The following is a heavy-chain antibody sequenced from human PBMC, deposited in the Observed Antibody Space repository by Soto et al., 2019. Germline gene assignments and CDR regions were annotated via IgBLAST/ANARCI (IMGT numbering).Heavy chain of an antibody. CDR1: GFTFSSYA. CDR2: ISYDGNDR. V-gene: IGHV3-30-3*01. CDR3: ARDPTTRFYFGH. D-gene: IGHD1-1*01. J-gene: IGHJ4*02. Sequence: QVQLVESGAGVVQPGRSLTLSCAASGFTFSSYAMNWVRQAPGKGLEWVAVISYDGNDRRYADSVKGRFTIARDNSRNALYLQMSSLRPADTAVYHCARDPTTRFYFGHWGQGGLVTVSS.